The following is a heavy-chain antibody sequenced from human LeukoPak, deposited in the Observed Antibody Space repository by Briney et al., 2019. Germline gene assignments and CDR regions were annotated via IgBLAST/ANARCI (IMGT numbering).Heavy chain of an antibody. CDR2: IYYSGST. V-gene: IGHV4-39*01. D-gene: IGHD5-18*01. Sequence: SETLSLTCTVSGGSISSSSYYWGWIRQPPGKGLEWIGSIYYSGSTYYNPSLKSRVTISVDTSKNQFSLQLSSVTAEDTAVYYCAKLEYSYGYLYWGQGTLVTVFS. J-gene: IGHJ4*02. CDR1: GGSISSSSYY. CDR3: AKLEYSYGYLY.